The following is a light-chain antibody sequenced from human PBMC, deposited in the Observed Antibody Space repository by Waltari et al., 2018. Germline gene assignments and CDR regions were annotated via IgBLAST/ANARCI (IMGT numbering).Light chain of an antibody. J-gene: IGLJ2*01. V-gene: IGLV2-23*02. CDR1: TNDVGGYDL. CDR3: SSYAGSSTFVV. Sequence: QSALTQPASVSGSPGQSITISCTGTTNDVGGYDLVSWYQQHPGQVPKLMSFEVSKRPSGVSGVSYRFSGSKSANTASLTISGLQTEDEADYYCSSYAGSSTFVVFGGGTKLTVL. CDR2: EVS.